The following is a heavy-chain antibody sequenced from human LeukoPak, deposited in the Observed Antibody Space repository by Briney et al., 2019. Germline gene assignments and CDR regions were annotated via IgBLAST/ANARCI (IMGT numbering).Heavy chain of an antibody. D-gene: IGHD2-2*01. CDR2: INSDGSST. CDR3: ARDGSTSWWVWPFDY. Sequence: GGSLRLSCAASGFTFSSYWMHWVRQAPGKGLVWVSRINSDGSSTSYADSVKGRFTISRDNAKNTLYLQMNSLRAEDTAVYYCARDGSTSWWVWPFDYWGQGTLVTVSS. CDR1: GFTFSSYW. J-gene: IGHJ4*02. V-gene: IGHV3-74*01.